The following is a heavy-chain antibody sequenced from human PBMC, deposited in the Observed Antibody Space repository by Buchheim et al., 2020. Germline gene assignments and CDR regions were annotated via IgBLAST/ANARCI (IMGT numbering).Heavy chain of an antibody. CDR1: GGSFSGYY. CDR3: ASRLLRYFDWSYYFDY. D-gene: IGHD3-9*01. CDR2: INHSGST. V-gene: IGHV4-34*01. Sequence: QVQLQQWGAGLLKPSETLSLTCAVYGGSFSGYYWSWIRQPPGKGLEWIGEINHSGSTNYNPSLKSRVTISVDTSKNQFSLKLSSVTTADTAVYYCASRLLRYFDWSYYFDYWGQGTL. J-gene: IGHJ4*02.